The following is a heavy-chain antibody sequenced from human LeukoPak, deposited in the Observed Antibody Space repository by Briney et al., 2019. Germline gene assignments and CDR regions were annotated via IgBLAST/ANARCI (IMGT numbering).Heavy chain of an antibody. J-gene: IGHJ4*02. D-gene: IGHD6-13*01. Sequence: ASVNVSCKASGYTFTSYYMHWVRQAPGQGLEWMGIINPSGGSTSYAQKFQGRVTMTRDTSTSTVYMELSSLRSEDTAVYYCARDWVAAAAGYAYFDYWGQGTLVTVSS. V-gene: IGHV1-46*01. CDR1: GYTFTSYY. CDR2: INPSGGST. CDR3: ARDWVAAAAGYAYFDY.